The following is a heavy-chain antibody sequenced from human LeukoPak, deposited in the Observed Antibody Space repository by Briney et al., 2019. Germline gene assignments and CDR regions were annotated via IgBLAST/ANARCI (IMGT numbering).Heavy chain of an antibody. Sequence: GGSLRLSCAASGFTVSSNYMSWVSQAPGKGLEWVSVIYSGGSTYYADSVKGRFTISRDNSKNTLYLQMNSLRAEDTAVYYCARTLRWSLFDYWGQGTLVTVSS. CDR3: ARTLRWSLFDY. D-gene: IGHD4-23*01. CDR1: GFTVSSNY. J-gene: IGHJ4*02. V-gene: IGHV3-53*01. CDR2: IYSGGST.